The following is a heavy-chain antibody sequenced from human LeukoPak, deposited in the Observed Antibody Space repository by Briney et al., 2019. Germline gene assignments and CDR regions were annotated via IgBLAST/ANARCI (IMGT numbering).Heavy chain of an antibody. CDR2: INWNGGST. D-gene: IGHD6-13*01. J-gene: IGHJ4*02. Sequence: GGSLRLSCAASGFTFDDYGMSWVRQAPGKGLEWVSGINWNGGSTGYADSVKGRFTISRDNAKNSLYLQMNSLRAEDTALYYCARSIAAAGTGAFWDYWGQGTLVTVSS. CDR1: GFTFDDYG. CDR3: ARSIAAAGTGAFWDY. V-gene: IGHV3-20*04.